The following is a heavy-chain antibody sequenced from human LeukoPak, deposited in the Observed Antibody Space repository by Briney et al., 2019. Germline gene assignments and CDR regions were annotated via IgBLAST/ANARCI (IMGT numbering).Heavy chain of an antibody. CDR3: ARQYSYGSRVFDY. D-gene: IGHD5-18*01. CDR2: ISSSGSTI. Sequence: GGSLRLSCAASGFTFSDCYMNWIRQAPGKGLEWVSYISSSGSTIYYADSVKGRFTISRDNAKNSLYLQMNSLRAEDTAVYYCARQYSYGSRVFDYWGQGTLVTVSS. V-gene: IGHV3-11*01. CDR1: GFTFSDCY. J-gene: IGHJ4*02.